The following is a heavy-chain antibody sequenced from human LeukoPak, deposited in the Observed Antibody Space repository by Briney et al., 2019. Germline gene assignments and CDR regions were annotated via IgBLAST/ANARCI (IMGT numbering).Heavy chain of an antibody. D-gene: IGHD6-13*01. J-gene: IGHJ3*02. CDR1: GSTFSSHA. Sequence: GGSLRLSCAASGSTFSSHAMSWVRQAPGKGLEWVSIISGDGGITYYADSVKGRFTISRDNSKNTLYLQMNSLRAEDTAVYYCARGGVAASGASDIWGQGTMVTVSS. V-gene: IGHV3-23*01. CDR3: ARGGVAASGASDI. CDR2: ISGDGGIT.